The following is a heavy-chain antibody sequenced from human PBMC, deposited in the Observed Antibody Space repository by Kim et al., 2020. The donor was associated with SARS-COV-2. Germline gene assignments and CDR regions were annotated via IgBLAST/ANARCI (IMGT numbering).Heavy chain of an antibody. J-gene: IGHJ6*03. CDR1: GYSFTSYW. V-gene: IGHV5-51*01. CDR2: IYPGDSDT. CDR3: ALHAGYYYYSLYV. Sequence: GESLKISCKGSGYSFTSYWIGWVRQMPGKGLACMGIIYPGDSDTRYSPSFQGQVTLSADSSISTSYLQWRSLNASDTAMYYCALHAGYYYYSLYVWGHGT.